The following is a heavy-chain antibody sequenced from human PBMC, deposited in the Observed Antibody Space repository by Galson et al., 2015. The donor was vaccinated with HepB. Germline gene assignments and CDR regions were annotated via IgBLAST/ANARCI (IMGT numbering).Heavy chain of an antibody. Sequence: SVKVSCKASGYTFTSYAMHWVRQAPGQRLEWMGWINAGNGNTKYSQKFQGRVTITRDTPASTAYMELSSLRSEDTAVYYCARGCRTQGPYYYYYYMDVWGKGTTVTVSS. CDR1: GYTFTSYA. J-gene: IGHJ6*03. CDR2: INAGNGNT. D-gene: IGHD2-8*01. CDR3: ARGCRTQGPYYYYYYMDV. V-gene: IGHV1-3*01.